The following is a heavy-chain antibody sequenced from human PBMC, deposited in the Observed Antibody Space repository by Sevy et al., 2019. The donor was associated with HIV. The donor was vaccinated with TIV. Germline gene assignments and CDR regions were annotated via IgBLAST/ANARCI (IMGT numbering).Heavy chain of an antibody. V-gene: IGHV4-61*01. CDR1: GGSVSSGSYY. CDR2: IYYSGST. D-gene: IGHD2-2*01. Sequence: SETLSLTCTVSGGSVSSGSYYWSWIRQPPGKGLEWIGYIYYSGSTNYNPSLKSRVTISVDTSKNQFSLKLSSVTAADTAVYYGARDRGRYCSSTSCSYYYYGMDVWGQGTTVTVSS. J-gene: IGHJ6*02. CDR3: ARDRGRYCSSTSCSYYYYGMDV.